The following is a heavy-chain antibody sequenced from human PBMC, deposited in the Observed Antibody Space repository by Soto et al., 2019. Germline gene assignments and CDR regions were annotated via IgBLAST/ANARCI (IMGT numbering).Heavy chain of an antibody. Sequence: VQLVESGGGVVQPGRSLRLSCAASGFTFSSYGMHWVRQAPGKGLEWVAVIWYDGSNKYYADSVKGRFTISRDNSKNTLYLQMNSLRAEDTAVYYCARDRGIVGAMGDAFDIWGQGTMVTVSS. CDR2: IWYDGSNK. CDR1: GFTFSSYG. J-gene: IGHJ3*02. V-gene: IGHV3-33*01. CDR3: ARDRGIVGAMGDAFDI. D-gene: IGHD1-26*01.